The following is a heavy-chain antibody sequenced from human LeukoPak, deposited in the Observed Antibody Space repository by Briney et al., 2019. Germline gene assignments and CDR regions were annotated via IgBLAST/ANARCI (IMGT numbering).Heavy chain of an antibody. CDR1: GFTFSSFG. J-gene: IGHJ4*02. Sequence: GRSLRLSCAASGFTFSSFGMHWVRQVPGRGLEWVAVISYDGSNKYYAESVKGRFTISRDISKNTLYLEMSSLRAEDSAVYYCAADCSNGVCFQSWGQGTLVTVSS. V-gene: IGHV3-30*03. CDR3: AADCSNGVCFQS. CDR2: ISYDGSNK. D-gene: IGHD2-8*01.